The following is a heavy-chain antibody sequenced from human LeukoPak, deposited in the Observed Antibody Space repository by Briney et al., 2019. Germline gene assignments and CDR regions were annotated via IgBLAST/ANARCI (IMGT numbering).Heavy chain of an antibody. Sequence: GGSLRLSCAASGFSFSSYTMTWVRQAPGKGLEWVSSISSSSSYIYYGDSVKGRFTISRDNAKKSLFLQMNSLRAEDTAVYYCARLRGYSYGYPDYWGQGTLVTVSS. D-gene: IGHD5-18*01. V-gene: IGHV3-21*01. CDR3: ARLRGYSYGYPDY. CDR2: ISSSSSYI. J-gene: IGHJ4*02. CDR1: GFSFSSYT.